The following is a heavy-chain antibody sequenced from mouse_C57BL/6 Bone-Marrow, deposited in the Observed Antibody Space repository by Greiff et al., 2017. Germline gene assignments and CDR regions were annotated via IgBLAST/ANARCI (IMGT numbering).Heavy chain of an antibody. CDR3: AREGVMVPYYFDY. V-gene: IGHV1-69*01. Sequence: QVQLQQPGAELVMPGASVKLSCKASGYTFTSYWMHWVKQRPGQGLEWIGEIDPSDSYTNYNQKFKGKSTLTVDKSSSTAYIQLSSLTSEDSAVYYCAREGVMVPYYFDYWGQGTTLTVSS. J-gene: IGHJ2*01. CDR2: IDPSDSYT. D-gene: IGHD2-2*01. CDR1: GYTFTSYW.